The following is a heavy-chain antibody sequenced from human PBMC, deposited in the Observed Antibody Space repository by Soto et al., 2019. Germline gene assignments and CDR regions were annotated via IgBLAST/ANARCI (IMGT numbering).Heavy chain of an antibody. CDR1: GGSISSGDYY. Sequence: QVQLQESGPGLVKPSQTLSLTCTVSGGSISSGDYYWSWIRQPPGKGLEWLGYIYYSGSTYYNPSLKSRVTRSVDTSKNQFSLKLGSVTAADTAVYYCAIVRGHKIGGVLDYWGQVTLVTVAS. CDR3: AIVRGHKIGGVLDY. D-gene: IGHD2-21*01. J-gene: IGHJ4*02. V-gene: IGHV4-30-4*01. CDR2: IYYSGST.